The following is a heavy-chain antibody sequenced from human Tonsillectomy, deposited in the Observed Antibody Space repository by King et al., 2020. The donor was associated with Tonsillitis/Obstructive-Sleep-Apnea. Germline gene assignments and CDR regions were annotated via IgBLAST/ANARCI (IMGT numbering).Heavy chain of an antibody. Sequence: VQLVESGGGLVQPGGSQRLSCAASGFTFSSYWMSWVRQAPGKGLEWVANIKQDGSEKYYVDSVKGRFTISRDNAKNSLYLQMNSLRAEDTAVYYCAREGSNYVRGMDVWGQGTTVTVSS. D-gene: IGHD4-11*01. CDR1: GFTFSSYW. CDR2: IKQDGSEK. CDR3: AREGSNYVRGMDV. V-gene: IGHV3-7*03. J-gene: IGHJ6*02.